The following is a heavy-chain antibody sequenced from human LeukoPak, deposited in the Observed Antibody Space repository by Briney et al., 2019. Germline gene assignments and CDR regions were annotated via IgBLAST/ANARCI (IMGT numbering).Heavy chain of an antibody. CDR1: GFTFSAYE. V-gene: IGHV3-48*03. Sequence: GGSLRLSCAASGFTFSAYEMNWVRQAPGKGLEWVSYISSSGSSIYYADSVKGRFAISRDNVKNSVYLQLNSLRAEDTAVYYCARGRYSNSWNDVFDIWGQGTVVTVSS. J-gene: IGHJ3*02. CDR2: ISSSGSSI. CDR3: ARGRYSNSWNDVFDI. D-gene: IGHD6-13*01.